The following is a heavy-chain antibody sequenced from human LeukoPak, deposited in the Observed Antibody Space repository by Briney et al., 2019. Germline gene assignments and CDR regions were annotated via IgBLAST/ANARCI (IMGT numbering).Heavy chain of an antibody. CDR2: ISSSSSYI. CDR1: GFTFSSYS. V-gene: IGHV3-21*01. Sequence: GGSLRLSCAASGFTFSSYSMNWVRQAPGKGLEWVSSISSSSSYIYYADSVKGRFTISRDNAKNSLYLQMNSLRAEDTAVYYCARDARIAAEAFDYWGQGTLVTVSS. J-gene: IGHJ4*02. D-gene: IGHD6-13*01. CDR3: ARDARIAAEAFDY.